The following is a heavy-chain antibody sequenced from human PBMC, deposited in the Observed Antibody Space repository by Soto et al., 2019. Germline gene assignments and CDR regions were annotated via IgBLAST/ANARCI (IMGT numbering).Heavy chain of an antibody. J-gene: IGHJ5*02. CDR3: ARSVFP. V-gene: IGHV4-31*03. CDR2: IYFSGST. CDR1: GGSISRGGYY. Sequence: QVQLQESGPGLVKPSQTLSLTCTVSGGSISRGGYYWTWIRQHPGKGLEWIGYIYFSGSTYYNPSLMGRVTISVDTSKNQFTLKLSSVTAADAAVYYCARSVFPWGQGTLVTVSS.